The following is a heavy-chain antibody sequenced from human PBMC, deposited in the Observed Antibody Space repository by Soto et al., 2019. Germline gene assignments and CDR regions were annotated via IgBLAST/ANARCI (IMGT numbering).Heavy chain of an antibody. CDR2: INHSGST. Sequence: PSETLSLTCAVYGGSFSGYYWSWIRQPPGKGLEWIGEINHSGSTNYNPSLKSRVTISVDTSKNQFSLKLSSVTAADTAVYYCARITRITMIVVPPQDVWGQGTTVTVSS. D-gene: IGHD3-22*01. CDR1: GGSFSGYY. CDR3: ARITRITMIVVPPQDV. V-gene: IGHV4-34*01. J-gene: IGHJ6*02.